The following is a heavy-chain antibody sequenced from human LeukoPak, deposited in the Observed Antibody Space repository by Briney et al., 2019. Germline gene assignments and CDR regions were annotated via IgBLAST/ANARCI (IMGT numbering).Heavy chain of an antibody. D-gene: IGHD6-13*01. CDR3: ARGRAAAGTGWFDP. Sequence: ASETLSLTCAVYGGSFSGYYWSWIRQPPGKGLEWIGEINHSGSTNYNPSLKSRVTISVDTSKNQFSLKLSSVTAADTAVYYCARGRAAAGTGWFDPWGQGTLVTVSS. J-gene: IGHJ5*02. CDR1: GGSFSGYY. CDR2: INHSGST. V-gene: IGHV4-34*01.